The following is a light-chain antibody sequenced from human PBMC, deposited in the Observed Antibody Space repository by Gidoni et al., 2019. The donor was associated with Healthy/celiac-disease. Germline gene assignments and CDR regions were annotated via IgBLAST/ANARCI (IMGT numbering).Light chain of an antibody. CDR1: SSDVGSYNL. J-gene: IGLJ3*02. CDR3: CSYAGSSTWV. CDR2: EGS. Sequence: QSALTQPASVSGSPGPSITISCTGTSSDVGSYNLVSWYQQHPGKATQLMIYEGSKRPSGVSHRLSGSKSGNTASLTISGLQAEDEADYYCCSYAGSSTWVFGGGTKLTVL. V-gene: IGLV2-23*01.